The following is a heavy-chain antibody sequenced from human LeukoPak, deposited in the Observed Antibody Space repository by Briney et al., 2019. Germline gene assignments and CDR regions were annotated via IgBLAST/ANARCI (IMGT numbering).Heavy chain of an antibody. V-gene: IGHV4-59*12. Sequence: SETLSLTCTVSGGSISSYYWSWIRQPPGKGLEWIGYIYYSGSTNYNPSLKSRVTISVDTSKNQFSLKLSSVTAADTAVYYCARTMVRGLYYYYMDVWGKGTTVTISS. CDR2: IYYSGST. CDR3: ARTMVRGLYYYYMDV. D-gene: IGHD3-10*01. CDR1: GGSISSYY. J-gene: IGHJ6*03.